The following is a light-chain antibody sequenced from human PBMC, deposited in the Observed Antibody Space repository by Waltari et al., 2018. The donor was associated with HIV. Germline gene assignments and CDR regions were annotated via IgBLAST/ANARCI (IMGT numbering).Light chain of an antibody. CDR1: SSDVGGYDY. Sequence: QSALTQPPSASVSLGQSVTISCPGTSSDVGGYDYVSWYQQQPGKAPNLVIYEVTKRPSGVPDRFSGSKSGNTASLNISGLQAEDEADYYCSSYAGNFVVFGGGTNLTVL. V-gene: IGLV2-8*01. CDR2: EVT. J-gene: IGLJ2*01. CDR3: SSYAGNFVV.